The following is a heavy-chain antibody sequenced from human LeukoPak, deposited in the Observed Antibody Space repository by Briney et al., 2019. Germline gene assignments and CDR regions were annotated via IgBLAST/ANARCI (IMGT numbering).Heavy chain of an antibody. CDR1: GGSFSGYY. V-gene: IGHV4-34*01. CDR2: INHSGST. CDR3: AEGGGMEAAFPVENFRH. D-gene: IGHD3-16*01. J-gene: IGHJ1*01. Sequence: SETLSLTCAVYGGSFSGYYWSWIRQPPGKGLEWIGEINHSGSTNYNPSLTSRVTISVDTSKNQFSLKLSSVTAADTAVYYCAEGGGMEAAFPVENFRHWARAPWSPSPQ.